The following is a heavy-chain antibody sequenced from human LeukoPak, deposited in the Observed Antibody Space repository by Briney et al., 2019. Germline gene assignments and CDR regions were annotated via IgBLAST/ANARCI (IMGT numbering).Heavy chain of an antibody. CDR3: ARDHGGATRLEY. CDR2: ISYDGSNK. V-gene: IGHV3-30-3*01. J-gene: IGHJ4*02. Sequence: GRSLRLSCAASGFTFSSYAMHWVRQAPGKGLEWVAVISYDGSNKYYADSVKGRFTISRDNSRNTLYLQMNSLRAEDTAVYYCARDHGGATRLEYWGQGTLVTVSS. D-gene: IGHD3-16*01. CDR1: GFTFSSYA.